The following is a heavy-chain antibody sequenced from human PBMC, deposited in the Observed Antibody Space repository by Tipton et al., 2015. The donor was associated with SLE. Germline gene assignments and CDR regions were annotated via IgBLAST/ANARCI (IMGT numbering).Heavy chain of an antibody. CDR1: GGSINSYNW. CDR2: IYHSGST. J-gene: IGHJ6*02. D-gene: IGHD4-11*01. V-gene: IGHV4-4*02. Sequence: SLRLSCAVSGGSINSYNWWTWVRQPPGKGLEWIGEIYHSGSTNYNPSLKSRVTVSVDKSKNQFSLRLTSVTAADTAVYYCARGPDYSNYYFYRMDVWGRGTTVTVSS. CDR3: ARGPDYSNYYFYRMDV.